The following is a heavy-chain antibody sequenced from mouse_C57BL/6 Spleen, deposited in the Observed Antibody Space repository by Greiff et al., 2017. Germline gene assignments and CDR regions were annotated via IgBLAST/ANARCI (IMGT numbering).Heavy chain of an antibody. CDR2: ISSGGSYT. V-gene: IGHV5-6*01. Sequence: EVKLVESGGDLVKPGGSLKLSCAASGFTFSRYGMSWVRQTPDKRLEWVATISSGGSYTYYPDSVKGRFTISRDNAKNTLYLQMSSLTSEETAMYYWGRHGGSPAYWGEGTLVTVSA. CDR1: GFTFSRYG. J-gene: IGHJ3*01. CDR3: GRHGGSPAY.